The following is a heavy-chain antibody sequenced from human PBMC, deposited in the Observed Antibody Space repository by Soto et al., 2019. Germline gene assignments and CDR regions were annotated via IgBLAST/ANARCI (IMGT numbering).Heavy chain of an antibody. CDR1: GFTFSSYV. J-gene: IGHJ6*01. CDR3: ARSPMLPCDLPKGPGSYSYYYGMYV. D-gene: IGHD3-16*01. V-gene: IGHV3-30-3*01. Sequence: GGSLRLSCVASGFTFSSYVLHWVRQAPGKGLEWMEVISYDGSNKHYADSVKGRFTISRDDSQNTVYLLTNSLRTEETAVYYCARSPMLPCDLPKGPGSYSYYYGMYVWGQGTRAAVSS. CDR2: ISYDGSNK.